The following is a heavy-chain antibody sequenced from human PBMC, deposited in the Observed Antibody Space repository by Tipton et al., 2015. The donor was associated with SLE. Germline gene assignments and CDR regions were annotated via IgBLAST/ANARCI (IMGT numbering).Heavy chain of an antibody. V-gene: IGHV4-59*01. CDR2: IFYDGST. CDR1: GGSFSDYY. D-gene: IGHD6-13*01. Sequence: TLSLTCAVYGGSFSDYYWSWIRQTPGKGLEWVGYIFYDGSTRYNPSLKSRVTISVDSSKNHFSLELRSVTAADSAVYYCARLLVAAGTWYFDYWGQGILVTVSS. CDR3: ARLLVAAGTWYFDY. J-gene: IGHJ4*02.